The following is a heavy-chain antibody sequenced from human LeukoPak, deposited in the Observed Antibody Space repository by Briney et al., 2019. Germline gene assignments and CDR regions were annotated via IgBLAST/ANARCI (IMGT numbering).Heavy chain of an antibody. CDR3: ARGRFATAAGGSDY. CDR1: GGSISSYY. Sequence: SETLSLTCTGSGGSISSYYWSWIRQPAGKGLEWIGRIYTSGSTNYNPSLKSRVTMSVDTSKNQFSLKLSSVTAADTAVYYCARGRFATAAGGSDYWGQGTLVTVSS. J-gene: IGHJ4*02. V-gene: IGHV4-4*07. D-gene: IGHD6-13*01. CDR2: IYTSGST.